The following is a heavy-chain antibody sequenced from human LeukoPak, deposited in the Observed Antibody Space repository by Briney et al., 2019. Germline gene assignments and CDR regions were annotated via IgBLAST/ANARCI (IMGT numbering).Heavy chain of an antibody. CDR2: IYHSGST. D-gene: IGHD3-3*01. J-gene: IGHJ1*01. V-gene: IGHV4-30-2*01. Sequence: SETLSLTCTVSGGSISSGGYYWSWIRQPPGKGLEWIGYIYHSGSTYYNPSLKSRVTISVDRSKNQFSLKLSSVTAADTAVYYCARNPITIFGVVPYFQHWGQGTLVTVSS. CDR3: ARNPITIFGVVPYFQH. CDR1: GGSISSGGYY.